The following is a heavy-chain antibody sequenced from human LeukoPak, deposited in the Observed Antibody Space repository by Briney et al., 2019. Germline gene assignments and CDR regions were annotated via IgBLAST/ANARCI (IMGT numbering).Heavy chain of an antibody. CDR2: IYTSGST. D-gene: IGHD5-12*01. Sequence: SETLSLTCTVSGGSISSYYWSWIRQPAGKGLEWIGRIYTSGSTNYNPSLKSRVTMSVDTSKNQFSLKLSSVTAADTAVYSCARLPFNSGYEYFDCWGQGTLVTVSS. V-gene: IGHV4-4*07. CDR1: GGSISSYY. J-gene: IGHJ4*02. CDR3: ARLPFNSGYEYFDC.